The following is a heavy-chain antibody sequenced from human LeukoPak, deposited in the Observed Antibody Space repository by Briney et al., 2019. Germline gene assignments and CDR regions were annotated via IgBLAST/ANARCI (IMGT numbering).Heavy chain of an antibody. CDR1: GFTFSSYA. CDR3: ARGVVPAATRMWYFDY. D-gene: IGHD2-2*01. V-gene: IGHV3-21*01. J-gene: IGHJ4*02. CDR2: ISSSSSYI. Sequence: PGGSLRLSCAASGFTFSSYAMSWARQAPGKGLEWVSSISSSSSYIYYADSVKGRFTISRDNAKSSLYLQMNSLRAEDTAVYYCARGVVPAATRMWYFDYWGQGTLVTVSS.